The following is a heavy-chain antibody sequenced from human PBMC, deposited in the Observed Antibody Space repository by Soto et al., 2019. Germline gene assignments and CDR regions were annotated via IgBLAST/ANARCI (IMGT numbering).Heavy chain of an antibody. V-gene: IGHV5-51*01. J-gene: IGHJ6*03. Sequence: SLKISCKGSGYSFTSYCIVWVRQMPGKGLEWMGIIYPGDSDTRYSPSFQGQVTISADKSISTAYLQWSSLKASDTAMYYCARESSSSDYYYMDVWGKGTTVSVSS. D-gene: IGHD6-6*01. CDR3: ARESSSSDYYYMDV. CDR1: GYSFTSYC. CDR2: IYPGDSDT.